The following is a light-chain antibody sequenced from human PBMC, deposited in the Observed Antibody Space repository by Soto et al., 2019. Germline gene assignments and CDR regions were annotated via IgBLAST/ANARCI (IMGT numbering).Light chain of an antibody. Sequence: EIVVTLSPATLSVSPRERATLYCMASLSVSRNLAWYQQKPGQAPRLLIFDASTRATGIPARFSGSGSGTEFTLTITSLQSEDFAVYYCQQYNAWPRTFGQGTKVDIK. CDR2: DAS. CDR1: LSVSRN. J-gene: IGKJ1*01. CDR3: QQYNAWPRT. V-gene: IGKV3-15*01.